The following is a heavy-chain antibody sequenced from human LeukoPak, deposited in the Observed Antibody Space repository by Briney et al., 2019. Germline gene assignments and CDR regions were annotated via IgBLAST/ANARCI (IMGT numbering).Heavy chain of an antibody. V-gene: IGHV1-18*01. Sequence: ASVKVSCKASGYTFTSYGISWVRQAPGQGLEWMGWISAYNGNTNYAQKLQGRVTMTTDTSTSTAYMEPRSLRSDDTAVYYCARDRSTYSSSWYPSYYYGMDVWGQGTTVTVSS. CDR2: ISAYNGNT. D-gene: IGHD6-13*01. CDR3: ARDRSTYSSSWYPSYYYGMDV. J-gene: IGHJ6*02. CDR1: GYTFTSYG.